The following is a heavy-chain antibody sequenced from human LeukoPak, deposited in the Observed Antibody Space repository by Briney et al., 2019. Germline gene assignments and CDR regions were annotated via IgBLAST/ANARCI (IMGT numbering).Heavy chain of an antibody. D-gene: IGHD5-18*01. V-gene: IGHV4-34*01. J-gene: IGHJ4*02. Sequence: PSETLSLTCAVYGGSFSGYYWSWIRQPPGKGLEWIGEINHSGSTNYNPSLKSRVTISVGTSKNHFSLKLSPVTAAATAVYYCARGRGGYSYGRFAYWGQGTLVTVSS. CDR2: INHSGST. CDR3: ARGRGGYSYGRFAY. CDR1: GGSFSGYY.